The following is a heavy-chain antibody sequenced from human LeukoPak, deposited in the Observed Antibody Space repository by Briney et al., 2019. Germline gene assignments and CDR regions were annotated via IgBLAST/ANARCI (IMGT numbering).Heavy chain of an antibody. J-gene: IGHJ3*02. D-gene: IGHD3-22*01. CDR2: MSPNSGNT. CDR3: ARGSSVVPYYDSSVRDAFDI. Sequence: ASVKVSCKASGYTFTSYDINWVRQATGRGLEWMGWMSPNSGNTGYAQKFQGRVTITRNTSISTAYMELSSLRSEDTAVYYCARGSSVVPYYDSSVRDAFDIWGQGTMVTVSS. V-gene: IGHV1-8*03. CDR1: GYTFTSYD.